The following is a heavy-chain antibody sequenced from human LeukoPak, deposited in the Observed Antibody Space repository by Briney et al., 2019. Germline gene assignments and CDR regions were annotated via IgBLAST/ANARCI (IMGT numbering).Heavy chain of an antibody. J-gene: IGHJ6*03. CDR2: INPNSGGT. V-gene: IGHV1-2*02. CDR3: ARDSSSWYPPYYYYYMDV. Sequence: TSVKVSCKASGYTFTGYYMHWVRQAPGQGLEWMGWINPNSGGTNYAQKFQGRVTMTRDTSISTAYMELSRLRSDDTAVYYCARDSSSWYPPYYYYYMDVWGKGTTVTISS. D-gene: IGHD6-13*01. CDR1: GYTFTGYY.